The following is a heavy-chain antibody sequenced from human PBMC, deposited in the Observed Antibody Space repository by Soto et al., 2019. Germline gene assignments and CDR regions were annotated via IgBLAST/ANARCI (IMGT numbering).Heavy chain of an antibody. Sequence: QVQLVQSGAEVKKPGASVKVSCKASGYSFTSYGIAWVRQAPGQGLEWMGWISADNGNTNYAQKVQDRVTMTTDTVTSTDYMELRSLRSDDTAGYYCARDGYFDYWGQGTLVTVSS. J-gene: IGHJ4*02. CDR3: ARDGYFDY. V-gene: IGHV1-18*01. CDR2: ISADNGNT. CDR1: GYSFTSYG.